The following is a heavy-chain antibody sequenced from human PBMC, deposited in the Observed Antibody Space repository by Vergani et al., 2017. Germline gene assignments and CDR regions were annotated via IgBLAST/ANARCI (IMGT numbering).Heavy chain of an antibody. D-gene: IGHD2-15*01. Sequence: EVQLVESGGGLVQPGGSLKLSCAASGFTFSGSAMHWVRQASGKGLEWVGRIRSKANSYATAYAASVKGRFTISRDDSKNTAYLQMNSLKTEDTAVYYCARDQLYCSGGSCYSGWFDPWGQGTLVTVSS. CDR1: GFTFSGSA. V-gene: IGHV3-73*02. CDR3: ARDQLYCSGGSCYSGWFDP. CDR2: IRSKANSYAT. J-gene: IGHJ5*02.